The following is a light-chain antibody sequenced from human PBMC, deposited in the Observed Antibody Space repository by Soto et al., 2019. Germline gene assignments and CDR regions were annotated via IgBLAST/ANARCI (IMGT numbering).Light chain of an antibody. J-gene: IGKJ4*01. CDR1: QGISSY. CDR3: QQYYSYPPVT. CDR2: AAS. V-gene: IGKV1-8*01. Sequence: AIQMTQSPSSLSASTGDRVTITCRASQGISSYLAWYQQKPGKAPKLLIYAASTLQSGVPSRFSGSGSGTDFTLTIICLQSEDVATYYCQQYYSYPPVTFGGGTKVEIK.